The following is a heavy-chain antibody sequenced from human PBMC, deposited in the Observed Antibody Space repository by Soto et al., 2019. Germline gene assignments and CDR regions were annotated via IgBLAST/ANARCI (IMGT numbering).Heavy chain of an antibody. V-gene: IGHV4-31*03. J-gene: IGHJ4*02. CDR2: IFLSGTT. Sequence: QVQLQESGPGLVKPSQTLSLTCTVSGDAISSGGHFWSWIRQVPGRGLEWIGYIFLSGTTNYNPSLHSRATISSDTSKNQLYLKLTSVTAADTAVYYCARDRGVGHCGTECYKIDYWGPGVLVTVSS. D-gene: IGHD3-10*01. CDR3: ARDRGVGHCGTECYKIDY. CDR1: GDAISSGGHF.